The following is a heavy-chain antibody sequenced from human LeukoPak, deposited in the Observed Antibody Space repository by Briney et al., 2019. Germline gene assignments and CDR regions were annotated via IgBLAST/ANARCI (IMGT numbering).Heavy chain of an antibody. V-gene: IGHV4-34*01. CDR1: GGSFSGYY. Sequence: SETLSLTCAVYGGSFSGYYWGWIRQPPGKGLEWIGEINHSGSTNYNPSLKSRVTISVDTSKNQFSLKLSSVTAADTAVYYCARGNDYVWGSYTYYFDYWGQGTLVTVSS. CDR3: ARGNDYVWGSYTYYFDY. CDR2: INHSGST. J-gene: IGHJ4*02. D-gene: IGHD3-16*01.